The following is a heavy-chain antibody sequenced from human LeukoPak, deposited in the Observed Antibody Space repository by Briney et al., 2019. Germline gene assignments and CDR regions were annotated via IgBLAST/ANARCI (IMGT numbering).Heavy chain of an antibody. V-gene: IGHV3-21*06. D-gene: IGHD1-7*01. CDR3: ARGGTGATRDDTFDI. J-gene: IGHJ3*02. Sequence: GGSLRLSCAASGFSFSRYSMNWVRQAPGKGLEWVSSISSGSGHIFYADSVRGRFTISRDNAKDSLYLQMNSLRAGDAAVYYCARGGTGATRDDTFDIWGQGAMVTVSS. CDR2: ISSGSGHI. CDR1: GFSFSRYS.